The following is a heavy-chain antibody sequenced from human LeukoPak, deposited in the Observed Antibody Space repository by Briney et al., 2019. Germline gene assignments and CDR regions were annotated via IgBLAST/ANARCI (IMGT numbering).Heavy chain of an antibody. D-gene: IGHD2-2*01. CDR1: GYTFTSYG. CDR3: ARDLAWDIVVVPAADAFDI. Sequence: GASVKVSCKASGYTFTSYGISWVRQAPGQGLEWMGWISAYNGNTNYAQELQGRVTMTTDTSTSTAYMELRSLRSDDTAVYYCARDLAWDIVVVPAADAFDIWGQGTMVTVSS. J-gene: IGHJ3*02. V-gene: IGHV1-18*01. CDR2: ISAYNGNT.